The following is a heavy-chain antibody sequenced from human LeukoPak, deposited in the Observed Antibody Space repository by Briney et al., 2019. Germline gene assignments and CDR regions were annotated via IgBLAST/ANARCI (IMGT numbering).Heavy chain of an antibody. CDR3: ARVSISLFGVVTAHFDS. CDR2: INLSGST. Sequence: SETLSLTCGVPGGSFSGSCWGWIRQPPGKGLEWIGEINLSGSTNYNSSLTSRVTISLDTSKNQFSLNLRSVTTADTAVYYCARVSISLFGVVTAHFDSWGQGTLVAVSS. J-gene: IGHJ4*02. CDR1: GGSFSGSC. D-gene: IGHD3-3*01. V-gene: IGHV4-34*01.